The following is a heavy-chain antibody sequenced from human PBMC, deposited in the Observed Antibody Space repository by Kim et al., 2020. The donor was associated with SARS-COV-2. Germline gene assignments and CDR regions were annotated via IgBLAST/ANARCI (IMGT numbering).Heavy chain of an antibody. CDR1: GFTFSGSA. D-gene: IGHD2-2*01. CDR3: TSRTQGTYYFDY. Sequence: GGSLRLSCAASGFTFSGSAMHWVRQASGKGLEWVGRIRSKANSYATAYAASVKGRFTISRDDSKNTAYLQMNSLKTEDTAVYYCTSRTQGTYYFDYWGQGTLVTVSS. J-gene: IGHJ4*02. V-gene: IGHV3-73*01. CDR2: IRSKANSYAT.